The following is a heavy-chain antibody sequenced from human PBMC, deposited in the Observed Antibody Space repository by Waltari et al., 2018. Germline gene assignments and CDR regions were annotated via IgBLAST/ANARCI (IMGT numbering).Heavy chain of an antibody. CDR1: GGSLSSGRYY. J-gene: IGHJ4*02. Sequence: QVQLQESGPGLVKPSQTLSLTCTVSGGSLSSGRYYWSWFRQPAGKGLEWIGRIYTSGSTNYNPSLKSRVTISVDTSKNQFSLKLSSVTAADTAVYYCARAKFWVAAAGFDYWGQGTLVTVSS. CDR2: IYTSGST. V-gene: IGHV4-61*02. D-gene: IGHD6-13*01. CDR3: ARAKFWVAAAGFDY.